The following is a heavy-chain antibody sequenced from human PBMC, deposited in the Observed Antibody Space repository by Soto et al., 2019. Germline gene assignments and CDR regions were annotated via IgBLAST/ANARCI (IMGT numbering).Heavy chain of an antibody. CDR2: IYHSGST. J-gene: IGHJ5*02. V-gene: IGHV4-4*02. Sequence: SETLSLTCAVSGGSISPSNWFSWVRQPPGKGLEWIGDIYHSGSTKYNPSLRTRLTMSVDKSRNQFSLNLTSVTAADTAVYYCARRSPITIFGVVTSGWFDPWGQGTLVTVS. CDR1: GGSISPSNW. CDR3: ARRSPITIFGVVTSGWFDP. D-gene: IGHD3-3*01.